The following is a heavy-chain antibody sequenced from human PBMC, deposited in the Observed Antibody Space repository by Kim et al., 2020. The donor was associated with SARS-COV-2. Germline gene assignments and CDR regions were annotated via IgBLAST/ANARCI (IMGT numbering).Heavy chain of an antibody. V-gene: IGHV3-30*18. CDR2: ISYDGSNK. J-gene: IGHJ6*02. CDR1: GFTFSSYG. Sequence: GGSLRLSCAASGFTFSSYGMHWVRQAPGKGLEWVAVISYDGSNKYYADSVKGRFTISRDNSKNTLYLQMNSLRAEDTAVYYCAKRMVGYSYGYSYYYGMDVWGQGTTVTVSS. D-gene: IGHD5-18*01. CDR3: AKRMVGYSYGYSYYYGMDV.